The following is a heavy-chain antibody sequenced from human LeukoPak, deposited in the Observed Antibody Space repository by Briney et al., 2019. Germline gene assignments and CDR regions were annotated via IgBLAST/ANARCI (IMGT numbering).Heavy chain of an antibody. Sequence: GASVKVSCKASGYTFTNYDVNWVRQATGQGLEWMGWMNPNSGNTGYAQKFQGRITLTRNTSISTAYMELRSLRSDDTAVYYCATVAGGQGLPLDYWGQGTLVTVSS. CDR2: MNPNSGNT. J-gene: IGHJ4*02. CDR1: GYTFTNYD. V-gene: IGHV1-8*03. CDR3: ATVAGGQGLPLDY. D-gene: IGHD2-15*01.